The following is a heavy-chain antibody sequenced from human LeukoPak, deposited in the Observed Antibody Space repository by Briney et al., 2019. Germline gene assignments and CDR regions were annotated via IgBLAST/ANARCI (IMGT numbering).Heavy chain of an antibody. V-gene: IGHV3-7*01. CDR2: IKQDGSEK. CDR3: ARATPTNWDFDY. J-gene: IGHJ4*02. CDR1: GFTFSSYW. D-gene: IGHD7-27*01. Sequence: GGSLRLSCAAPGFTFSSYWMSWVRQAPGKGLEWVANIKQDGSEKYYVDSVKGRFTISRDNAKNSLYLQMNSLRAEDTAVYYCARATPTNWDFDYWGQGTLVTVSS.